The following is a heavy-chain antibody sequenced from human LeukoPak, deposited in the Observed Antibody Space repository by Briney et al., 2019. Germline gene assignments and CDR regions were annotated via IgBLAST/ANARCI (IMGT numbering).Heavy chain of an antibody. D-gene: IGHD1-26*01. CDR3: ARELGGSYGWFDP. Sequence: SETLSLTCSVSGDSINSYYWSWIRQPAGKGLEWIGRIYTSGSTDYNPSLRSRVTMSVDTSKNQVSLKLTSVTAADTAVYYCARELGGSYGWFDPWGQGTLVTVSS. CDR2: IYTSGST. J-gene: IGHJ5*02. CDR1: GDSINSYY. V-gene: IGHV4-4*07.